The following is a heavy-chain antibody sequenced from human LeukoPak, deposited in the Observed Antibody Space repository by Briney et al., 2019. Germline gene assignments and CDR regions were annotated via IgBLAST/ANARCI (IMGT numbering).Heavy chain of an antibody. V-gene: IGHV6-1*01. CDR2: TYYRSKWYI. CDR1: GDSVSSNSAS. D-gene: IGHD3-10*01. J-gene: IGHJ4*02. CDR3: SRGSTFDC. Sequence: SQTLSLTCAISGDSVSSNSASWNWIRQSPSRGLEWLGRTYYRSKWYIDYAPSVKNRITINPDTSKNQFSLQLNSVTPDDTAVYYCSRGSTFDCWGQGTLVTVFS.